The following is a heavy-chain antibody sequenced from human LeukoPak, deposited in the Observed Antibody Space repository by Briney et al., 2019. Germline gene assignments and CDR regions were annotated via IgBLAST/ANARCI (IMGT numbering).Heavy chain of an antibody. Sequence: PSETLSLTCTVSGGSISSSPYYWGWIRQPPGKGLEWIGSIYYSGTTHYNPSLESRVTISVDTSKNQFSLKLSSVTAADTAVYYCARGNDFDYWGQGTLVTVSS. CDR1: GGSISSSPYY. CDR3: ARGNDFDY. J-gene: IGHJ4*02. CDR2: IYYSGTT. V-gene: IGHV4-39*07.